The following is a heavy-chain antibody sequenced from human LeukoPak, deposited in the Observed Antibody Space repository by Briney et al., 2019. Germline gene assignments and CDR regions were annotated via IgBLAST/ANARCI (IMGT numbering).Heavy chain of an antibody. D-gene: IGHD1-26*01. CDR1: GFTFSSYN. CDR2: ISSGATYI. CDR3: ARGRYSGTYFVDF. V-gene: IGHV3-21*01. J-gene: IGHJ4*02. Sequence: GGSLRLSCAVSGFTFSSYNMYRVPDAPGKRLEWVSSISSGATYIYYADSVKGRFTISGDNAKNSLYLQINSLRAEDTAVYYCARGRYSGTYFVDFWGQGPLVIVSS.